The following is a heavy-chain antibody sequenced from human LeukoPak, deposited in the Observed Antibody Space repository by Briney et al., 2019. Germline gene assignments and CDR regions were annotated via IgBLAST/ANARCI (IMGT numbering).Heavy chain of an antibody. D-gene: IGHD3-9*01. CDR1: GGSISSSSYS. V-gene: IGHV4-39*01. J-gene: IGHJ4*02. Sequence: KPSETLSLTCTVSGGSISSSSYSWGWIRQPPGKGLEWIGSIYYSGSTYYNPSLKSRVTISVDTSKNQFSLKLSSVTAADTAVYYCARLASITIFPFDYWGQGTLVTVSS. CDR2: IYYSGST. CDR3: ARLASITIFPFDY.